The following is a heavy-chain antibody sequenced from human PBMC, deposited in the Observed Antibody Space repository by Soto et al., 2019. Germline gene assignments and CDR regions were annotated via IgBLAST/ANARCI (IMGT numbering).Heavy chain of an antibody. CDR3: ARGGVFTGADGAFDI. D-gene: IGHD3-10*01. V-gene: IGHV1-46*01. J-gene: IGHJ3*02. CDR1: GYTFTSYY. CDR2: INPSGGST. Sequence: QVQLVQSGAEVKKPGASVKVSCKASGYTFTSYYMHWVRQAPGQGLEWMGIINPSGGSTSYAQKFQGRVTMTRDTSTSTVYMELSSLRSEDTAVYYCARGGVFTGADGAFDIWGQGTMVTVSS.